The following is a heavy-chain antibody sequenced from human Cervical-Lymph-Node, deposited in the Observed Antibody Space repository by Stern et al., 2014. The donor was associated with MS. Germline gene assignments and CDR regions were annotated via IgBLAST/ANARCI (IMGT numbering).Heavy chain of an antibody. J-gene: IGHJ2*01. V-gene: IGHV1-18*01. D-gene: IGHD2-2*01. CDR2: ISAYNGNT. CDR1: GSTFTSYA. CDR3: ATSIQLGYFDL. Sequence: VQLVQSGAEVKKPGASVKVSCKASGSTFTSYAISWVRQAPGPVLEWMGCISAYNGNTNYAQKLQGRVTMTTDTSTSTAYMELRSLRSDDTAVYYCATSIQLGYFDLWGRGTLVTVSS.